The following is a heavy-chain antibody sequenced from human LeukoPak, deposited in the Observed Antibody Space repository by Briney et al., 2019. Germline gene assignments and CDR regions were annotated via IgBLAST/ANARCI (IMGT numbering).Heavy chain of an antibody. Sequence: PGGSLRLSCAASGFTFDDYGMSWVRQAPGKGLEWVSGINWNGGSTGYADSVKGRFTISRDNAKNSLYLQMNSLRAEDTALYYCARDRCSGGRCYSLSVGHMDVWGKGTTVTVSS. D-gene: IGHD2-15*01. V-gene: IGHV3-20*04. CDR2: INWNGGST. CDR1: GFTFDDYG. CDR3: ARDRCSGGRCYSLSVGHMDV. J-gene: IGHJ6*03.